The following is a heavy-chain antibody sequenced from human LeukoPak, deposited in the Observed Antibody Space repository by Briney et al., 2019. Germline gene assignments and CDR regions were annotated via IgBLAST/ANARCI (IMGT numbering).Heavy chain of an antibody. Sequence: GGSLRLSCAASGFTFSSYWMSWVRQAPGKGLEWVANIKQDGSEKYYVDSVKGRFTISRDNAKNSLYLQMNSLRAEDTAVYYCASVTAIRDFWSGPYYYYMDVWGKGTTVTVSS. J-gene: IGHJ6*03. CDR1: GFTFSSYW. CDR3: ASVTAIRDFWSGPYYYYMDV. CDR2: IKQDGSEK. V-gene: IGHV3-7*01. D-gene: IGHD3-3*01.